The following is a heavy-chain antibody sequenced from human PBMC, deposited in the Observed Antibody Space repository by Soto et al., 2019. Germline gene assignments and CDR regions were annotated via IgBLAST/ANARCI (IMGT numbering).Heavy chain of an antibody. CDR2: IDESGIT. V-gene: IGHV4-34*01. J-gene: IGHJ4*02. CDR3: ARSGAWIPDY. D-gene: IGHD5-18*01. CDR1: GVSISGYY. Sequence: QVQVQQWGAGLLKPSETLSLTCSVYGVSISGYYWSWIRQPPGKGLEWIGEIDESGITNYNSSLKSRVTISIDTSKSQLSLKLRSVNAADTAVYYCARSGAWIPDYWGQGILVTVSS.